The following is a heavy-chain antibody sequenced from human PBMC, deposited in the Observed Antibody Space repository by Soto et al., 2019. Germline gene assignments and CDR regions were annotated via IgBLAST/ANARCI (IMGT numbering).Heavy chain of an antibody. CDR1: GFTFRSYA. V-gene: IGHV3-23*01. CDR3: AKDATSAYNLFDP. J-gene: IGHJ5*02. Sequence: GGSLRLSCAASGFTFRSYAMHWVRQAPGKGLEWVSAISGSGANTHYADSVKGRFTMSRDNSRNTLYLQMNSLRVEDTAVYYCAKDATSAYNLFDPWGQGTLVPVSS. CDR2: ISGSGANT.